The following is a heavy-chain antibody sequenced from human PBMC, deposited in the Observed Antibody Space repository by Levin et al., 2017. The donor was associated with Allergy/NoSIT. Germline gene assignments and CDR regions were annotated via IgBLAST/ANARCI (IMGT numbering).Heavy chain of an antibody. V-gene: IGHV3-15*01. Sequence: GESLKISCAASGFTFNNAWMNWVRQPPGKGLESVGRIKSNADGGTTDYAPPVKGRFTISRDDSKNALYLQMNSLKTEDTAVYYCTADLAIFGVVSIHNWFAPWGQGTLVTVSS. CDR1: GFTFNNAW. CDR3: TADLAIFGVVSIHNWFAP. CDR2: IKSNADGGTT. J-gene: IGHJ5*02. D-gene: IGHD3-3*01.